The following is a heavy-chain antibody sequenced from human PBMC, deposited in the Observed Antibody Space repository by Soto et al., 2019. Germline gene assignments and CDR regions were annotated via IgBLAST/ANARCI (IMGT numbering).Heavy chain of an antibody. V-gene: IGHV4-31*03. CDR3: ARENCSSTSWYPRAYGVAV. Sequence: SETLSLTCTVSGGSISSGGYYWSWIRQHPGKGLEWIGYIYYRGSTYYNPSLKSRVTISVDTSKNQFSLKLGSVTAADTAVYSCARENCSSTSWYPRAYGVAVGGQGTTVTVFS. J-gene: IGHJ6*02. D-gene: IGHD2-2*01. CDR2: IYYRGST. CDR1: GGSISSGGYY.